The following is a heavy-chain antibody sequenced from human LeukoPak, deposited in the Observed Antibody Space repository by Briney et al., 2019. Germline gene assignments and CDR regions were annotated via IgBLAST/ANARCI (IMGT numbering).Heavy chain of an antibody. D-gene: IGHD3-16*01. CDR1: GFTFSDYA. Sequence: GGSLRLSRAASGFTFSDYAMTWVRRAPGKGLEWVSGISGSGRSTYYADSVKGHFTISRDNSKNTLYLQMNTLRAEDTAVYYCANQYSYGLFDNWGRGTLVTVSS. J-gene: IGHJ4*02. CDR3: ANQYSYGLFDN. V-gene: IGHV3-23*01. CDR2: ISGSGRST.